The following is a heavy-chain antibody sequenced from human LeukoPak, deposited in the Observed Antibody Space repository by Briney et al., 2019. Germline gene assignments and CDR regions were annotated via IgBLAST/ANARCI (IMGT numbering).Heavy chain of an antibody. D-gene: IGHD2-2*02. J-gene: IGHJ3*02. Sequence: PSQTLSLTCTVSGDSMSEAKYYWSWIRQPPGKGLEWIGYIYYSGSTNYNPSLKSRVTISVDTSKNQFSLKLSSVTAADTAVYYCARSYCSSTSCYTGAFDIWGQGTMVTVSS. CDR2: IYYSGST. CDR3: ARSYCSSTSCYTGAFDI. CDR1: GDSMSEAKYY. V-gene: IGHV4-59*08.